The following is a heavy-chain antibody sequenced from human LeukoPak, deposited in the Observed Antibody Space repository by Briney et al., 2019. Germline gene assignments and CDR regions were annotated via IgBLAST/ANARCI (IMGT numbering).Heavy chain of an antibody. J-gene: IGHJ6*03. Sequence: GGSLRLSCAASGFTFSSYEMNWVRQAPGKGLEWVSYISSSGSTIYYADSVKGRFTISRDNAKNSLYLQMNSLRAEDTAVYYCAREAQVNWNYFLYYYYYMDVWGKGTTVTVSS. V-gene: IGHV3-48*03. CDR3: AREAQVNWNYFLYYYYYMDV. CDR2: ISSSGSTI. D-gene: IGHD1-7*01. CDR1: GFTFSSYE.